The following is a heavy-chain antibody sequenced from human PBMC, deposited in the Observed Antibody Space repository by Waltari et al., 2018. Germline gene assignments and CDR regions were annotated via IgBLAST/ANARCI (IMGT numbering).Heavy chain of an antibody. Sequence: QVQLQESGPGLVKPSETLSLTCAVSGYSISSGYGWGWIRQPPGKGLEWIGQIYGGSGSTYYNPSLKSRVTVSKDTSKNQFSLKLSSVTAADTAVYYCARDIAAAGDAFDFWGQGLRVTVSS. CDR1: GYSISSGYG. J-gene: IGHJ3*01. D-gene: IGHD6-25*01. V-gene: IGHV4-28*03. CDR2: IYGGSGST. CDR3: ARDIAAAGDAFDF.